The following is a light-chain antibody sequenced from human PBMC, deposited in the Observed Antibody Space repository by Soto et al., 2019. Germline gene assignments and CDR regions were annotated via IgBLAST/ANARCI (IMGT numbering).Light chain of an antibody. CDR3: QHYNSYSEA. Sequence: EIVMTQSPATLSVSPGERATLSCRASQSVGTNLAWYQQKPGQAPRLVIYYTSTRATGIPARFSASGSGTEFTLTISSLQSDDFATYYCQHYNSYSEAFGQGTKVELK. J-gene: IGKJ1*01. CDR2: YTS. CDR1: QSVGTN. V-gene: IGKV3-15*01.